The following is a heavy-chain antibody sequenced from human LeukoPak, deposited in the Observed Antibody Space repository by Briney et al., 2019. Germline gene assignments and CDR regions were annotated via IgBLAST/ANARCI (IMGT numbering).Heavy chain of an antibody. V-gene: IGHV1-2*02. CDR1: GYTFTGYY. CDR2: INPNSGGT. Sequence: GASVKVSCKASGYTFTGYYMHWVRQAPGQGLGWMGWINPNSGGTNYAQKFQGRVTMTRDTSISTAYMELSRLRSDDTAVYYCARDSHYYYYGMDVWGQGTTVTVSS. CDR3: ARDSHYYYYGMDV. J-gene: IGHJ6*02.